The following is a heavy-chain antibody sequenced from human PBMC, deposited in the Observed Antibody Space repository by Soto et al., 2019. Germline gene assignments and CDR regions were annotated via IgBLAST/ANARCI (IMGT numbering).Heavy chain of an antibody. CDR3: AGVWGGAFDI. J-gene: IGHJ3*02. Sequence: NLSLTCTVSCCTISSGRYYGSWIRQHPGKGLEWIGYIYYSGSTYYNPSLKSRVTISVDTSKNQFSLKLSSVTAADTAVYYCAGVWGGAFDIWGQGTMVT. V-gene: IGHV4-31*03. D-gene: IGHD3-10*01. CDR2: IYYSGST. CDR1: CCTISSGRYY.